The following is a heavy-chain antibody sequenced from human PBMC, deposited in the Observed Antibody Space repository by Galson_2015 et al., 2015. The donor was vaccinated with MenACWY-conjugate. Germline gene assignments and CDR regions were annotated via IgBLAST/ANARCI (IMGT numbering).Heavy chain of an antibody. D-gene: IGHD2-15*01. CDR2: IKQDGTEK. V-gene: IGHV3-7*03. Sequence: SLRLSCAASGFTFSNYWMSWVRQAPGKGLEWVANIKQDGTEKYYVDSVKGRFTISRDNAANSLCLQMNSLRAEDTAVYYCARDSYIAGFCSGGSCGDYWGQGTLVTVSA. CDR1: GFTFSNYW. J-gene: IGHJ4*02. CDR3: ARDSYIAGFCSGGSCGDY.